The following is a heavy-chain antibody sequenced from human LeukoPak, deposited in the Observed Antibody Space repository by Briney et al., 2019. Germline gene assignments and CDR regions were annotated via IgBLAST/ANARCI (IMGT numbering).Heavy chain of an antibody. D-gene: IGHD2-15*01. CDR1: GFTFSSYE. J-gene: IGHJ6*04. CDR2: ISSSGSTI. V-gene: IGHV3-48*03. CDR3: ARDLYWYHYYYGMDV. Sequence: GGSLRLSCAASGFTFSSYEMNWVRQAPGKGREWGSYISSSGSTIYYADSVKGRFTISRDNAKNSLYLQMNSLRAEDTAVYYCARDLYWYHYYYGMDVWGKGTTVTVSS.